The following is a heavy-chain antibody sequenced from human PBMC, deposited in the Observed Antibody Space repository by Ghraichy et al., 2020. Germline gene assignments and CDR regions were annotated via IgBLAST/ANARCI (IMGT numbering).Heavy chain of an antibody. V-gene: IGHV4-34*01. J-gene: IGHJ1*01. CDR3: ARGIRNSSGRRYFQH. Sequence: LRLSCAVYGGSFSGYYWSWIRQPPGKGLEWIGEINHSGSTNYNPSLKSRVTISVDTSKNQFSLKLSSVTAADTAVYYCARGIRNSSGRRYFQHWGQGTLVTVSS. CDR2: INHSGST. CDR1: GGSFSGYY. D-gene: IGHD6-19*01.